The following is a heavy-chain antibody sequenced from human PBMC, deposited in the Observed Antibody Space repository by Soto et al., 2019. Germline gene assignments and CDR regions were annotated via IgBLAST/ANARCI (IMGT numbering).Heavy chain of an antibody. V-gene: IGHV3-23*01. CDR2: ISGSGGST. CDR3: AKDSGPLIGAATIVDYYYYYGMDV. J-gene: IGHJ6*02. D-gene: IGHD5-12*01. Sequence: EVQLLESGGGLVQPGGSLRLSCAASGFTFSSYAMSWVRQAPGKGLEWVSAISGSGGSTYYADSVKGRFTISRDNSKNTLYLQMNRLRAEDTAVYHCAKDSGPLIGAATIVDYYYYYGMDVWGQGTTVTVSS. CDR1: GFTFSSYA.